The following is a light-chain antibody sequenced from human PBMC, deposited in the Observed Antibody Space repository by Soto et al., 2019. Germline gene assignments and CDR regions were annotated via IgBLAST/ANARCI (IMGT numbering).Light chain of an antibody. V-gene: IGKV1-6*01. CDR1: QGVGND. CDR2: AAS. Sequence: AIPMTQSPSSLSASVGDRVTITCRASQGVGNDLGWYQHKPGKAPKVLIYAASSLQSGVPSRFSGGGSGTDFTLTINNLQPEDAATYYCLQDYSYPRTFGQGTKVEIK. J-gene: IGKJ1*01. CDR3: LQDYSYPRT.